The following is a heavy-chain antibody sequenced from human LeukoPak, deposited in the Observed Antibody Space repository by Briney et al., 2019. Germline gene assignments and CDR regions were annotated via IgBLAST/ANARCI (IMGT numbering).Heavy chain of an antibody. D-gene: IGHD6-13*01. CDR1: GYRFMNNW. CDR2: IYPGDSDT. CDR3: ARLWSSSWPIDY. V-gene: IGHV5-51*01. J-gene: IGHJ4*02. Sequence: GEXXKISCKGSGYRFMNNWIGWVRPMPGKGLEWMGIIYPGDSDTRYSPSFQGQVTISDDKSIRTAYLQWSSLKASDTAMYYCARLWSSSWPIDYWGQGTLVTVSS.